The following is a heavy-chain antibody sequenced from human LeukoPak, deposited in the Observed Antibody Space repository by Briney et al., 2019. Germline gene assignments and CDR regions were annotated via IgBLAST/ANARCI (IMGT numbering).Heavy chain of an antibody. J-gene: IGHJ6*02. V-gene: IGHV4-4*07. CDR2: IYTSGST. CDR3: ARGRGVYSSSFWSIQYYYGMDV. Sequence: SETLSLTCTVSGGSISSYYWSWIRQPAGKGLEWIGRIYTSGSTNYNPSLKSRVTISVDTSKNQFSLKLSSVTAADTAVYYCARGRGVYSSSFWSIQYYYGMDVWGQGTTVTVSS. D-gene: IGHD6-13*01. CDR1: GGSISSYY.